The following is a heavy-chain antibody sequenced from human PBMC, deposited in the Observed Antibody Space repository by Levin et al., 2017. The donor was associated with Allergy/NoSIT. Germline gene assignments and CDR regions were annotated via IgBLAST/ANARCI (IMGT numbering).Heavy chain of an antibody. Sequence: SQTLSLPCSVSGGSVRSGTYYWRWIRRPPGKGLEWIGYINYRGGTKYNPSLESRVTISVDTSKNEFSLKVTSVTAADTAVYYCARNRIIVSGGNDYYYGMDVWGQGTTVTVSS. CDR3: ARNRIIVSGGNDYYYGMDV. D-gene: IGHD5/OR15-5a*01. CDR2: INYRGGT. J-gene: IGHJ6*02. V-gene: IGHV4-61*01. CDR1: GGSVRSGTYY.